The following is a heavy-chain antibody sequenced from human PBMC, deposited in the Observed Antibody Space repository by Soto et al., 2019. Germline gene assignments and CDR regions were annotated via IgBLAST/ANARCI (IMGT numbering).Heavy chain of an antibody. J-gene: IGHJ4*02. CDR2: IYYSGST. D-gene: IGHD5-18*01. V-gene: IGHV4-31*03. CDR3: ARAPFRSNTYGYGGAFDY. CDR1: GASISSGGYY. Sequence: QVHLQESGPGLVKPSQTLSLTCTVSGASISSGGYYWSWIRQHPGKGLEWIGYIYYSGSTYYNPSLKSRLTISVDTSQNNFSLKLSSVTAADTALYYCARAPFRSNTYGYGGAFDYWGQGTLVTVSS.